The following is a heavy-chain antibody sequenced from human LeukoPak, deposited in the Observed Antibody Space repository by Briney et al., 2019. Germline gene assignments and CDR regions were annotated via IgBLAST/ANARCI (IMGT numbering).Heavy chain of an antibody. J-gene: IGHJ5*02. CDR1: GFTFTNFE. CDR2: ISDSGSST. V-gene: IGHV3-48*03. Sequence: GGSLRLSCAASGFTFTNFEMNWVRQAPGKGLERGSYISDSGSSTSYADPVKGRFTISRDNAKNSLYLQMNSLRAEDTAVYYRARAGPPAFDPWGQGTLVTVSS. CDR3: ARAGPPAFDP.